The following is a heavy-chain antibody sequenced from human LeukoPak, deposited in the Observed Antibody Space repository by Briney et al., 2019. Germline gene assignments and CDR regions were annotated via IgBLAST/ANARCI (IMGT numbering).Heavy chain of an antibody. CDR3: AKDLYGDYAYYYYYMDV. CDR1: GFTFSSYS. V-gene: IGHV3-21*04. CDR2: ISTSSSYI. J-gene: IGHJ6*03. D-gene: IGHD4-17*01. Sequence: GGSLRLSCAASGFTFSSYSMNWVRQAPGKGLEWVSSISTSSSYIYYADSVKGRFTISRDNAKNSLYLQMNSLRAEDTAVYYCAKDLYGDYAYYYYYMDVWGKGTTVTVSS.